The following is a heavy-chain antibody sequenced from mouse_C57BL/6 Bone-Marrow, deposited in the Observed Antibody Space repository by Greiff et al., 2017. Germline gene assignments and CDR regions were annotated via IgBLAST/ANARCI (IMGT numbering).Heavy chain of an antibody. V-gene: IGHV14-3*01. CDR1: GFNIKNTY. Sequence: EVQVVESVAELVRPGASVKLSCTASGFNIKNTYMHWVKQRPEQGLEWIGRIDPANGHTKYAPKFQGKATITADTSSNTAYLQLSSLTSEDTAIYYCAKYYGSSYYFDYWGQGTTLTVSS. CDR3: AKYYGSSYYFDY. J-gene: IGHJ2*01. CDR2: IDPANGHT. D-gene: IGHD1-1*01.